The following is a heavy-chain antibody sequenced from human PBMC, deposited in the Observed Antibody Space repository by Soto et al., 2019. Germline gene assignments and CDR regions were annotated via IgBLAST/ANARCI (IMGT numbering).Heavy chain of an antibody. Sequence: TLSLTCTVSGGSISSADYYGSWVRQPPGKGLEWIGYIYYSGSTFFNPSLKSRVTISKDTSRNQFSLRLNSVTAADTAVYYCARAIVVTIGGMDVWGQGTTVTVSS. J-gene: IGHJ6*02. V-gene: IGHV4-30-4*01. CDR2: IYYSGST. CDR3: ARAIVVTIGGMDV. CDR1: GGSISSADYY. D-gene: IGHD5-12*01.